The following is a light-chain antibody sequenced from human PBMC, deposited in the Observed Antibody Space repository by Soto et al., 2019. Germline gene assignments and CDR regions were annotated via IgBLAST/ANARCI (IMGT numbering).Light chain of an antibody. CDR1: SSAVGGYDY. CDR3: SSHTSGSTRV. V-gene: IGLV2-14*01. CDR2: EVT. J-gene: IGLJ1*01. Sequence: QSVLTQPASVSGSPGQSIAISCTGTSSAVGGYDYVSWYQQHPDKAPKLMIYEVTKRPSGVSSRFSGSKSSNTASLTIAGLQPEDEADYYCSSHTSGSTRVFGSGTKVTVL.